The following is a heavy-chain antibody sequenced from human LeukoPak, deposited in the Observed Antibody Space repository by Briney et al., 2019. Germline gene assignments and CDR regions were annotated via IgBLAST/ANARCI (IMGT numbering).Heavy chain of an antibody. CDR1: GFTFSSYA. Sequence: GGSLRLSCAASGFTFSSYAMHWVRQAPGKGLEWVAVISYDGSNKYYADSVKGRFTISRDNSKNTLYLQMNSLRAEDTAVYYCARELRYSGSYYGVYYYYYGMDVWGQGTTVTVSS. J-gene: IGHJ6*02. CDR2: ISYDGSNK. CDR3: ARELRYSGSYYGVYYYYYGMDV. V-gene: IGHV3-30-3*01. D-gene: IGHD1-26*01.